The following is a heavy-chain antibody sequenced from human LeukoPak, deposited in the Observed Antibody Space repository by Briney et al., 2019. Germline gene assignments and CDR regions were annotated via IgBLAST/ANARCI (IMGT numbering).Heavy chain of an antibody. CDR1: GFTFSSYG. CDR2: IWYDGSNK. V-gene: IGHV3-33*01. J-gene: IGHJ4*02. D-gene: IGHD6-19*01. Sequence: GGSLRLSCAASGFTFSSYGMHWVRQAPGKGLEWVAVIWYDGSNKYYADSVKGRFTISRDNSKNTLYLQMNSLRAEDTAVYYCARLAVAGYFDYWGQGTLVTVSS. CDR3: ARLAVAGYFDY.